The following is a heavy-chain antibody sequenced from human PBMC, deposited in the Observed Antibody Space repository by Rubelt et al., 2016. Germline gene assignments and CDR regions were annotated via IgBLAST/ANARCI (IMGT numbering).Heavy chain of an antibody. CDR3: ARAHYYDRSGYIDF. D-gene: IGHD3-22*01. CDR1: GFSLSGYS. J-gene: IGHJ4*02. V-gene: IGHV3-73*01. Sequence: EVQLLESGGGLVQPGGSLRLSCAASGFSLSGYSMDWVRQTSGKGLEWVGRIRSKANGYGTAYVASVKGRFTISRDDSRNTAYLQMNSLRAEDTAVYYCARAHYYDRSGYIDFWGQGTLVTVSS. CDR2: IRSKANGYGT.